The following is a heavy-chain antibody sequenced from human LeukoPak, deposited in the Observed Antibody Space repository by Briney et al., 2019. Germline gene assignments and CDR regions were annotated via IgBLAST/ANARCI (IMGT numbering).Heavy chain of an antibody. D-gene: IGHD4-17*01. CDR2: IYHSGST. CDR1: GGSISSGDYS. J-gene: IGHJ3*02. Sequence: SETLSLTCTVSGGSISSGDYSWSWIRQPPGKGLEWIGYIYHSGSTYYNPSLKSRVTISVDRSKNQFSLKLSSVTAADTAVYYCARQSTDYGDYPHAFDIWGQGTMVTVSS. CDR3: ARQSTDYGDYPHAFDI. V-gene: IGHV4-30-2*01.